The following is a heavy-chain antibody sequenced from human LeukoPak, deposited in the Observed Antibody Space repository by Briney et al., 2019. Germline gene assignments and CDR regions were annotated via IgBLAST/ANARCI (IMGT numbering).Heavy chain of an antibody. CDR3: ARGPVGATTGNDY. Sequence: GASVKVSCKASGGTFSSYAINWVRQAPGQGLEWMGGIIPILGTPHYAQKFQGRVTITADGSTSTAYMELSSLRSEDTAVYYCARGPVGATTGNDYWGQGTLVTVSS. D-gene: IGHD1-26*01. V-gene: IGHV1-69*13. CDR2: IIPILGTP. CDR1: GGTFSSYA. J-gene: IGHJ4*02.